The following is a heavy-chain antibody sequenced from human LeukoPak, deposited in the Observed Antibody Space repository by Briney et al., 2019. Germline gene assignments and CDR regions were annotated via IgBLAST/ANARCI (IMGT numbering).Heavy chain of an antibody. CDR1: GFTFSNYG. J-gene: IGHJ4*02. D-gene: IGHD5-18*01. CDR3: AKDHSQNFDY. V-gene: IGHV3-30*02. CDR2: LRRVGSDK. Sequence: GGSLRLSCAASGFTFSNYGMHWVRQAPGKGLEWVAFLRRVGSDKYYADSVKGRFTISRDNSKNTVYLQMNSLRPEDTAVYYCAKDHSQNFDYWGQGTLVTVSS.